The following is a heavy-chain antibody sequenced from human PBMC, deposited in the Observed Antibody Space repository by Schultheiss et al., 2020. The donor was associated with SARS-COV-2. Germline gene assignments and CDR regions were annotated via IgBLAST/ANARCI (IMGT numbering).Heavy chain of an antibody. Sequence: SVKVSCKASGYTFTNYFIHWVRQAPGQGLEWMGGIIPIFGTANYAQKFQGRVTITADESTSTVYLELSSLKSGDTAVYYCARDRNIALVMRYYSMDVWGQGTTVTVSS. CDR2: IIPIFGTA. CDR1: GYTFTNYF. CDR3: ARDRNIALVMRYYSMDV. V-gene: IGHV1-69*13. J-gene: IGHJ6*02. D-gene: IGHD5-18*01.